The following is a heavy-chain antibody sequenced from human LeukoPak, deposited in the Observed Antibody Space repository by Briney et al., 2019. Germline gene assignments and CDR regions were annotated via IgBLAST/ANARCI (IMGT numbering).Heavy chain of an antibody. CDR2: TSASGGTI. V-gene: IGHV3-48*03. J-gene: IGHJ4*02. CDR3: ASGYSYGYKH. D-gene: IGHD5-18*01. CDR1: GFTFSSYE. Sequence: GGSLRLSCVASGFTFSSYEVNWVRQAPGRGMEWVSYTSASGGTIYYADSVKGRFTISRDNAKNSLYLQMKSLRAEDTAVYYCASGYSYGYKHWGQGTLVTVSS.